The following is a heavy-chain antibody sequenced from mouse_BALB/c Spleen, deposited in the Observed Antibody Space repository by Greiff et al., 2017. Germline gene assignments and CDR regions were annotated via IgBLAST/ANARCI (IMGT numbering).Heavy chain of an antibody. CDR3: TRLGNRGAMDY. D-gene: IGHD2-1*01. CDR1: GYTFTSYW. Sequence: VQLVESGPELVKPGASVKMSCKASGYTFTSYWINWVKQRPGQGLEWIGNIYPSDSYTNYNQKFKDKATLTVDKSSSTAYMQLSSPTSEDSAVYYCTRLGNRGAMDYWGQGTSVTVSS. J-gene: IGHJ4*01. CDR2: IYPSDSYT. V-gene: IGHV1S126*01.